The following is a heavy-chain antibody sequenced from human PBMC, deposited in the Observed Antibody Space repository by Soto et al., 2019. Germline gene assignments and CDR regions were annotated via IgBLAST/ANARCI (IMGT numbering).Heavy chain of an antibody. CDR1: GYTLNEVA. Sequence: QVQLVQSGAEVKKPGASVKVSCKVSGYTLNEVAMHWGRQAPGKGLEWLGGFDPDEAETIYAQHFQGRVTMTEDTSTGTVYMELSSLRSEDTALYCCTTYHGDYNFDHWGQGTLVTVSS. D-gene: IGHD4-17*01. V-gene: IGHV1-24*01. J-gene: IGHJ5*02. CDR3: TTYHGDYNFDH. CDR2: FDPDEAET.